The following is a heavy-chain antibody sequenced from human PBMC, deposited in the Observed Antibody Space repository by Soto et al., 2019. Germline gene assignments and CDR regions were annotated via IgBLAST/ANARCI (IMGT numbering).Heavy chain of an antibody. V-gene: IGHV4-39*01. CDR2: IYYSGST. CDR1: GGSISSSSYY. D-gene: IGHD3-22*01. Sequence: PSETLSLTCTVSGGSISSSSYYWGWIRQPPGKGLEWIGSIYYSGSTYYNPSLKSRVTISVDTSKNQFSLKLSSVTAADTAVYYCARHITMIVVEWLDPWGQGTLVTVSS. J-gene: IGHJ5*02. CDR3: ARHITMIVVEWLDP.